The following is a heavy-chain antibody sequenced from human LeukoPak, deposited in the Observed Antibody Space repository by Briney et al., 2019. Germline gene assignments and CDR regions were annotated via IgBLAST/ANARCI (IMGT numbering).Heavy chain of an antibody. Sequence: GGSLRLSCAASGFAFSSYAMSWVRQAPGKGLEWVSSISSSSSYIYYADSVKGRFTISRDNAKNSLYLQMNSLRAEDTAVYYCARAIDDFWYDYWGQGTLVTVSS. V-gene: IGHV3-21*01. D-gene: IGHD3-3*01. J-gene: IGHJ4*02. CDR3: ARAIDDFWYDY. CDR1: GFAFSSYA. CDR2: ISSSSSYI.